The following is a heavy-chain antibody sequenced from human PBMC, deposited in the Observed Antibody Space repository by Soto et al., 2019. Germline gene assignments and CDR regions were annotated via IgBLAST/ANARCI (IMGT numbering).Heavy chain of an antibody. CDR3: ARISRGYYDSSGYLGAFDI. V-gene: IGHV2-70*01. J-gene: IGHJ3*02. CDR1: GFPIPTSGMC. D-gene: IGHD3-22*01. Sequence: SGATLGNPTQTLTLTWTFSGFPIPTSGMCVSWIRQPPGKALEWLALIDWDDDKYYSTSLKTRLTISKDTSKNQVVLTMTNMDPVDTATYYCARISRGYYDSSGYLGAFDIWGQGTMVTVSS. CDR2: IDWDDDK.